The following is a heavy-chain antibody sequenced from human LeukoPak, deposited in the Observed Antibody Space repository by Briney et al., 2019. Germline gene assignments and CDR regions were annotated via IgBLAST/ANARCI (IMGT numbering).Heavy chain of an antibody. Sequence: ASVKVSCKTSGYTFTTYGISWVRQAPGQGLEWMGWINPTHGGTNFAQKFQGRVTMTRDTSITTAYMELSRLTSDDTAMYYCAIVTTADGYWGQGTPLTVSS. V-gene: IGHV1-2*02. J-gene: IGHJ4*02. CDR2: INPTHGGT. D-gene: IGHD4-17*01. CDR1: GYTFTTYG. CDR3: AIVTTADGY.